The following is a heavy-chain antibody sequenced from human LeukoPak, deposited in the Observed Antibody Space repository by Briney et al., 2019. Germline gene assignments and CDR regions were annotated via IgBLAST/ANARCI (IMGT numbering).Heavy chain of an antibody. D-gene: IGHD4-11*01. J-gene: IGHJ4*02. CDR2: INPNSGGT. CDR1: GYTFTGYY. Sequence: ASVKVSCKASGYTFTGYYMRWVRQAPGQGLEWMGWINPNSGGTNYAQKFQGRVTMTRDTSISTAYMELSSLRSEDTAVYYCASKRIQSPYYFDYWGQGTLVTVSS. V-gene: IGHV1-2*02. CDR3: ASKRIQSPYYFDY.